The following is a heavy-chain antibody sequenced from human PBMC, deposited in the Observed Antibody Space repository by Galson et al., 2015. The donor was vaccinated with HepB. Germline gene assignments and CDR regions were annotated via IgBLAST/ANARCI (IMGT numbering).Heavy chain of an antibody. CDR2: FSGPVATT. Sequence: SLRLSCAASGFTFSSYAMSWVRQTPGQGLEWVSTFSGPVATTYHAASVKGRFTISRDNSKNTLSLQMNGLRADDTAVYYCAKATSGTCSGANCYYFDFWGQGALVTVSS. V-gene: IGHV3-23*01. CDR1: GFTFSSYA. CDR3: AKATSGTCSGANCYYFDF. J-gene: IGHJ4*02. D-gene: IGHD2-15*01.